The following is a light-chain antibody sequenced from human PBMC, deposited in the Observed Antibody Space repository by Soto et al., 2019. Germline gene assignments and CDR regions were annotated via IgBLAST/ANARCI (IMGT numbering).Light chain of an antibody. V-gene: IGLV2-14*01. J-gene: IGLJ2*01. Sequence: QSALTQPASVSGSPGQSITISCTGTSSDVGGYNYVSWYQQHPGKAPKLMIYDVSNRPSGVSNRFSGSKSGNTASLTISGLQAEDEADHYCSSYTSSSTLVFGGGTKVTVL. CDR1: SSDVGGYNY. CDR3: SSYTSSSTLV. CDR2: DVS.